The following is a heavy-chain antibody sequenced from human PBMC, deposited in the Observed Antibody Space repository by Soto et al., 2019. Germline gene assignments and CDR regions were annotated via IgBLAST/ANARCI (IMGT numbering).Heavy chain of an antibody. D-gene: IGHD4-17*01. CDR1: GYKFTRYW. V-gene: IGHV5-51*07. CDR2: IYPGDSDT. J-gene: IGHJ4*02. CDR3: AHAGDYDLLSFDY. Sequence: PRHSQQISEKGSGYKFTRYWFGWEHQMPGKGLEWMGIIYPGDSDTRYSPSFQGQVTISADKSISTAYLQWSSLKASDTATYFCAHAGDYDLLSFDYWCPAILVSVFS.